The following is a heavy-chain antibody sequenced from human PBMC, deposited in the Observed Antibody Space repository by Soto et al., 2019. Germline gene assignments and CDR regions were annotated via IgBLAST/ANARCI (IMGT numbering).Heavy chain of an antibody. CDR1: GGSISSYY. CDR2: IYYSGST. D-gene: IGHD6-13*01. V-gene: IGHV4-59*12. J-gene: IGHJ5*02. CDR3: ATYTSVAAAGTIGNSFDP. Sequence: SETLSLTCTVSGGSISSYYWSWIRQPPGKGQEWIGYIYYSGSTNYNPSLKSRVTISVDTSKNQFSLKLSSVSAADTAVYYFATYTSVAAAGTIGNSFDPWGQGILVTVSS.